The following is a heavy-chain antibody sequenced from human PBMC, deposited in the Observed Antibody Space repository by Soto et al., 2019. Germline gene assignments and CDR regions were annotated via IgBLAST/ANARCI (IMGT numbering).Heavy chain of an antibody. Sequence: EVQLAESGGGLVQPGGSLRLSCAASGFTFSNYWMHLVRLAPGKGLVWVSRIKTNGSNATYADSVKGRFTISRDNAKNTLYLQMNRMRAENTAVYEGARGDCDTASGDFGGTHWGQGTLVTVSS. V-gene: IGHV3-74*01. J-gene: IGHJ4*02. CDR2: IKTNGSNA. D-gene: IGHD3-16*01. CDR1: GFTFSNYW. CDR3: ARGDCDTASGDFGGTH.